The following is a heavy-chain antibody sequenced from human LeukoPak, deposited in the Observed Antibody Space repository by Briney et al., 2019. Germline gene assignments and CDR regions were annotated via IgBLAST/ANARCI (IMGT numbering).Heavy chain of an antibody. J-gene: IGHJ4*02. D-gene: IGHD3-22*01. CDR3: ATEDSSDYYSFDY. V-gene: IGHV3-23*01. Sequence: GSLRLSCAGSGFTFSSYAMSWVRQAPGKGLEWVSAISESGGYTKYADSVKGRFTISRDNSKNTLYLQMNSLKAEDTAAYYCATEDSSDYYSFDYWGQGTLVTVSS. CDR1: GFTFSSYA. CDR2: ISESGGYT.